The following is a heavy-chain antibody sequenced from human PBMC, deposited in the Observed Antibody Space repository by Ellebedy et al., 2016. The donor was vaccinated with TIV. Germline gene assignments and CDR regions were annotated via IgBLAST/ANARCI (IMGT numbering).Heavy chain of an antibody. V-gene: IGHV1-2*02. CDR3: ARVRRGSSGMDV. CDR1: GYTFTAFY. CDR2: INPDRGST. Sequence: ASVKVSCKSSGYTFTAFYLHWVRQAPGQGLEWMGWINPDRGSTNFAQKFQGRVTMTRDTSVNTAYMELNRLKSDDMAVYYCARVRRGSSGMDVWGQGTTVTVS. J-gene: IGHJ6*02. D-gene: IGHD6-19*01.